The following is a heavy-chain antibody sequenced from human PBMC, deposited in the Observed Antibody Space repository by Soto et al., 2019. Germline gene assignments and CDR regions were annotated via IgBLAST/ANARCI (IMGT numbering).Heavy chain of an antibody. V-gene: IGHV4-4*07. J-gene: IGHJ4*02. CDR2: IYMIGTT. CDR1: DDYINKHF. D-gene: IGHD2-15*01. CDR3: ARNDGGSPGC. Sequence: PSDTLSLTCTLSDDYINKHFWNWIRQPAGKGLEWIGHIYMIGTTTYNPSLKSRVTMSVDTPRNQFSLKVSSVTAADTAVYYCARNDGGSPGCWGQGVLVTVS.